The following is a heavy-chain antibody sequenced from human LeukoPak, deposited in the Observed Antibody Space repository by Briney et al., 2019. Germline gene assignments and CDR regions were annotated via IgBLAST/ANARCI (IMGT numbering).Heavy chain of an antibody. Sequence: AXVKVSCKASGYTFTSYGISWVRQAPGQGLEWMGWISAYNGNTNYAQKLQGRVTMTTDTSTSTAYMELRSLRSDDTAVYYCARDYLVRGVLAYFDYWGQGTLVTVSS. D-gene: IGHD3-10*01. CDR2: ISAYNGNT. CDR1: GYTFTSYG. CDR3: ARDYLVRGVLAYFDY. J-gene: IGHJ4*02. V-gene: IGHV1-18*01.